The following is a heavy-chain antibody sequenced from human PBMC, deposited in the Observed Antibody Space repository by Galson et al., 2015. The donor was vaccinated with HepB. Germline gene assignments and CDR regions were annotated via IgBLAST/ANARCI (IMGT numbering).Heavy chain of an antibody. V-gene: IGHV3-21*01. CDR1: GFAFVSSS. D-gene: IGHD4/OR15-4a*01. CDR3: ATSGSDYCDSSFFDS. J-gene: IGHJ4*02. Sequence: SLRLSCAASGFAFVSSSMNWVRQAPGKGLEWVSSISSSSSYIFYADPLKGRSTISRDNAKNSLYLQINSLRAEDTAVYYCATSGSDYCDSSFFDSWGQGTLVTVSS. CDR2: ISSSSSYI.